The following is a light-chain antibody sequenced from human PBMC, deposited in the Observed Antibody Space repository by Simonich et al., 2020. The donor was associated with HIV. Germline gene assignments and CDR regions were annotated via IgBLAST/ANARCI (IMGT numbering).Light chain of an antibody. CDR2: GAS. J-gene: IGKJ2*01. CDR1: QSVSSNY. V-gene: IGKV3D-20*01. Sequence: EIVLTQSPATLSLSPGERATLSCRASQSVSSNYLAWYQQKPGLAPRLLIYGASSRATGIPDRFSGSGSGTDFTLTISRLEPEDFAVYYCQQYGSAYTFGQGTKVEIK. CDR3: QQYGSAYT.